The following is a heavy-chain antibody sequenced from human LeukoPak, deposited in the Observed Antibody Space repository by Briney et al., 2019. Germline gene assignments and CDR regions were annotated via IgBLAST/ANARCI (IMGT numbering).Heavy chain of an antibody. CDR3: TRRLNYYDSSGSDY. CDR1: GFTLSGSA. Sequence: PGXXLRLSCAASGFTLSGSAMHWVRQASGKGLEWVGRIRSKANSYATAYAASVKGRFTISRDDSKNTAYLQMNSLKTEDTAVYYCTRRLNYYDSSGSDYWGQGTLVTVSS. J-gene: IGHJ4*02. CDR2: IRSKANSYAT. D-gene: IGHD3-22*01. V-gene: IGHV3-73*01.